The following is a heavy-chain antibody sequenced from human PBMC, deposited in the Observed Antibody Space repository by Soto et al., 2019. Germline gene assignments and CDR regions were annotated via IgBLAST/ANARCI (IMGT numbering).Heavy chain of an antibody. Sequence: QITLKESGPTLVKPTQTLTLTCTFSGFSLSTSGVGVGWIRQPPGKALEWLALIYWDDDKRYSPSLKSRLTNTKDTSKNQVVLTMTNMDPVDTATYYCARLWFGELSHYYYGMDVWGQGTTVTVSS. CDR2: IYWDDDK. J-gene: IGHJ6*02. V-gene: IGHV2-5*02. D-gene: IGHD3-10*01. CDR1: GFSLSTSGVG. CDR3: ARLWFGELSHYYYGMDV.